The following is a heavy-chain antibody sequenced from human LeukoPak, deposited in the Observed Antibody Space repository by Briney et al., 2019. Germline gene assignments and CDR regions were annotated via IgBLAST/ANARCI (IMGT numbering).Heavy chain of an antibody. CDR1: GYTLTGYY. Sequence: ASVRVSCKASGYTLTGYYMHWVRQAPGHGLEGMGWINPNSGGTNYAQKFQGRVTMTRDTSISTAYMELSRLRFDDTAVYYCARTGKGSKNKFYYSGQRTLVTVSS. CDR2: INPNSGGT. V-gene: IGHV1-2*02. D-gene: IGHD4-4*01. CDR3: ARTGKGSKNKFYY. J-gene: IGHJ4*02.